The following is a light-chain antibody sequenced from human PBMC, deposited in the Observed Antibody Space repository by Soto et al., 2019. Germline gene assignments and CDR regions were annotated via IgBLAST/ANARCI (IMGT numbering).Light chain of an antibody. J-gene: IGKJ5*01. Sequence: EIVLTQSPGTLSLSPGERATLSCRASQSVSNNYLAWYQQKPGQAPRLLIYGASNRATGIPDRFSGSGSGTEFILTISSLQSEDFAVYYCQQYNNWPNFGQGTRLEIK. V-gene: IGKV3D-15*01. CDR3: QQYNNWPN. CDR2: GAS. CDR1: QSVSNN.